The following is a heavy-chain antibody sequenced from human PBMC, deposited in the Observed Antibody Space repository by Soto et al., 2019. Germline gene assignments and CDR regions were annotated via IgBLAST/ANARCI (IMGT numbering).Heavy chain of an antibody. D-gene: IGHD1-1*01. CDR1: GYTFTSYD. J-gene: IGHJ6*02. CDR3: ARERNMYGMDV. V-gene: IGHV1-8*01. CDR2: MNPNSGNT. Sequence: QVQLVQSGAEVKKPGASVKVSCKASGYTFTSYDINWVRQATGQGLEWMGWMNPNSGNTVYAQKFQDRDTMTRNTSISTADMELSSLRSEDTAVYYCARERNMYGMDVWGQGTTVTVSS.